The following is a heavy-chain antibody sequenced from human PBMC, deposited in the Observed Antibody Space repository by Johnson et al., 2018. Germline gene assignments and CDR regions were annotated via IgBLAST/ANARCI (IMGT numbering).Heavy chain of an antibody. J-gene: IGHJ6*03. Sequence: EVQLVESGGGLVQPGGSLRLSCTASGFTFDDYAMHWVRQAPGQGLEWVSAISWNSGRIDYVDSVKGRFTISRDNAKNSLYLQINRLRAEDTALYYCAKDGVGGHQYYYMDAWGKGTPFTVSS. D-gene: IGHD1-26*01. V-gene: IGHV3-9*01. CDR1: GFTFDDYA. CDR3: AKDGVGGHQYYYMDA. CDR2: ISWNSGRI.